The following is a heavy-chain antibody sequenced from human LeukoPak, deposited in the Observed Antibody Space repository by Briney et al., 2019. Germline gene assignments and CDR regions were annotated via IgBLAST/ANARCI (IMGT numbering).Heavy chain of an antibody. CDR2: INPNSGGT. Sequence: GPSVKVSCKASGYTFTGYYMHWVRQAPGQGLEWMGWINPNSGGTNYAQKFQGWVTMTRDTSISTAYMELSRLRSDDTAVYYCAVFYGSGSPGDYWGQGTLVTVSS. D-gene: IGHD3-10*01. CDR1: GYTFTGYY. J-gene: IGHJ4*02. CDR3: AVFYGSGSPGDY. V-gene: IGHV1-2*04.